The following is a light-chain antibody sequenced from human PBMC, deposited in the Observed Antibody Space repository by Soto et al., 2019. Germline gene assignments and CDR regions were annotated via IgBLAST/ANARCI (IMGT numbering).Light chain of an antibody. Sequence: EIVLTQSPATLSLSPGERATLSCRASQSVSRYLAWYQQRPGQAPRLLIYDASNSATGVPARFSGSGSGTDFTLTISSLEPEDFAVYYCQQRTYWPLTFGGGTKVEIK. V-gene: IGKV3-11*01. CDR2: DAS. CDR3: QQRTYWPLT. J-gene: IGKJ4*01. CDR1: QSVSRY.